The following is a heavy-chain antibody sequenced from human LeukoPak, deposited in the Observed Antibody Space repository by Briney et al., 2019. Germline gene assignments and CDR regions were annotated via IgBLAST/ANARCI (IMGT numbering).Heavy chain of an antibody. CDR3: AKDRVVRGIMGAFDP. CDR2: ISGSGDNT. D-gene: IGHD3-10*01. J-gene: IGHJ5*02. CDR1: GFTFSSYA. V-gene: IGHV3-23*01. Sequence: GGSLRLSCAASGFTFSSYAMSWVRQAPGKGLEWVSAISGSGDNTYYADSVKGRFTISRDNSKKMLYLQMNSLRAEDTAIYYCAKDRVVRGIMGAFDPWGQGTLVTVSS.